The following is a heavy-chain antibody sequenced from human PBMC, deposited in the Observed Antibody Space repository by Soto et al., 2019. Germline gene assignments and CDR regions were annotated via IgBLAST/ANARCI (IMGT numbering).Heavy chain of an antibody. CDR3: ARGGYYDNVWGKLSHYGLDV. J-gene: IGHJ6*02. CDR1: GYTFIRYG. Sequence: QVKLVQSASEVMKPGASVKVSCKASGYTFIRYGITWVRQAPGQRLEWMGWISPYNDKTIYAQKLQGRVTMTADTSTRTVYMQLRILKSDDTAVYYCARGGYYDNVWGKLSHYGLDVWGQGTSVTVSS. V-gene: IGHV1-18*01. CDR2: ISPYNDKT. D-gene: IGHD3-16*01.